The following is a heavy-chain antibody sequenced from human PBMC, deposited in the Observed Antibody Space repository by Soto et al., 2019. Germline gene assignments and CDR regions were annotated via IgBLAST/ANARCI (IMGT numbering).Heavy chain of an antibody. CDR2: IHYSGST. CDR1: GDSISCSSYY. CDR3: TRGGDPYKTGH. J-gene: IGHJ4*02. V-gene: IGHV4-61*01. Sequence: SETLSLTCTVCGDSISCSSYYWSWIRQPPGKGLEWIGFIHYSGSTNYNPSLKGRVTMSVDTSKNQFSLKLTSVNTADTAIYYCTRGGDPYKTGHWGQGTLVTVSS. D-gene: IGHD2-21*01.